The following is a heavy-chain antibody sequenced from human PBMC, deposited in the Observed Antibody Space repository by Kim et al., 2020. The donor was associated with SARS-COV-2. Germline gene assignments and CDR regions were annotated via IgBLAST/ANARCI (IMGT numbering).Heavy chain of an antibody. CDR3: AREEYYYDSSGYYRLQIDAFDI. V-gene: IGHV1-69*04. J-gene: IGHJ3*02. Sequence: SVKVSCKASGGTFSSYAISWVRQAPGQGLEWMGRIIPIFGIANYAQKFQGRVTITADKSTSTAYMELSSLRSEDTAVYYCAREEYYYDSSGYYRLQIDAFDIWGQGTMVTVSS. CDR2: IIPIFGIA. CDR1: GGTFSSYA. D-gene: IGHD3-22*01.